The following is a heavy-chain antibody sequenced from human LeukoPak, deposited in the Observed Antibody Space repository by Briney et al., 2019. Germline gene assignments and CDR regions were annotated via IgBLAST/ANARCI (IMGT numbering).Heavy chain of an antibody. CDR2: ISAYNGNT. D-gene: IGHD2-2*01. V-gene: IGHV1-18*01. CDR3: ARDAYLIVVAPAAIHDAFDI. Sequence: ASVKVSCKASGYTFTSYGISWVRQAPGQGLEWMGWISAYNGNTNYAQKLQGRVTMTTDTSTSTAYMELRSLRSDDTAVYYCARDAYLIVVAPAAIHDAFDIWGQGTMVTVSS. J-gene: IGHJ3*02. CDR1: GYTFTSYG.